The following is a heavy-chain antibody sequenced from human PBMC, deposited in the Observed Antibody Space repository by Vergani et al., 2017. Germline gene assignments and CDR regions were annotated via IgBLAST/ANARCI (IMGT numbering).Heavy chain of an antibody. CDR1: GFTFSSYA. J-gene: IGHJ4*02. V-gene: IGHV3-23*01. CDR2: ISESGGST. D-gene: IGHD6-19*01. Sequence: EVHLLESGGGLVEPGGSLRLSCAASGFTFSSYAMSWVRQAPGRGLEWVSTISESGGSTYYADSVKGRFTISRDISKSTLYLQMNRLRAEDTAVYYCAKGLGVTAVAGDYFDYWGQGTLVTVSS. CDR3: AKGLGVTAVAGDYFDY.